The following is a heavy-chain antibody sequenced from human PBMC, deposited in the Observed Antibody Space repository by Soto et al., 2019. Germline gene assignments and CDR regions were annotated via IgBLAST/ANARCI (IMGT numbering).Heavy chain of an antibody. V-gene: IGHV3-73*02. Sequence: EVQLVESGGGLVQSGGSLKLSCAASGFTFSGSSMHWVRQASGKGLAWVGRIRSKVNSYATAYAASVEGRFIISRDDSKNTTYLQMNSLKTEDTAVYYCTRRGTDRWDSGIGYWGQGTLVTVSS. J-gene: IGHJ4*02. D-gene: IGHD1-26*01. CDR3: TRRGTDRWDSGIGY. CDR2: IRSKVNSYAT. CDR1: GFTFSGSS.